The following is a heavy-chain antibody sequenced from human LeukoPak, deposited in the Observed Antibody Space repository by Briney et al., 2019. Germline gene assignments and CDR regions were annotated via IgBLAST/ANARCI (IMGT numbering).Heavy chain of an antibody. D-gene: IGHD2-2*01. CDR3: AKSPSTGVVVPAVIQLYFDY. J-gene: IGHJ4*02. V-gene: IGHV3-30-3*02. Sequence: PGGSLRLSCAASGFTFSSYAMHWVRQAPGKGLEWVAVISYDGSNKYYADSVKGRFTISRDNSKNTPYLQMNSLRAEDTAVYYCAKSPSTGVVVPAVIQLYFDYWGQGTLVTVSS. CDR2: ISYDGSNK. CDR1: GFTFSSYA.